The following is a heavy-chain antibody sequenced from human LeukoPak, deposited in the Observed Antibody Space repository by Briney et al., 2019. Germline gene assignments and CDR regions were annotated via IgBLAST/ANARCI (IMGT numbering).Heavy chain of an antibody. D-gene: IGHD6-13*01. Sequence: PSETLSLTCTVSGGSIRSYSWSWFRQPPGKGLEWIGYIYYSGSTNYSPSFKSRVTMSVDTSKNHFSLKLSSVTAADTAVYYCARQGYANSWYYFDFWGQGTQVTVSS. CDR1: GGSIRSYS. V-gene: IGHV4-59*08. J-gene: IGHJ4*02. CDR2: IYYSGST. CDR3: ARQGYANSWYYFDF.